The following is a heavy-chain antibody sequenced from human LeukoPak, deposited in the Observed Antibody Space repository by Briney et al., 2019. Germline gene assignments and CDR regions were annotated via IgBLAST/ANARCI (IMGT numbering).Heavy chain of an antibody. D-gene: IGHD6-19*01. CDR1: GFTVSFNY. V-gene: IGHV3-53*01. CDR3: ARAQWRTYSYYYMDV. Sequence: GGSLRLSCAASGFTVSFNYMSWVRQAPGKGLEWVSVIYSGGSTYYAASVKGRSTISRDDSKNPLYLQMTSLRAEDPAIYYCARAQWRTYSYYYMDVWGKGTTVTVSS. J-gene: IGHJ6*03. CDR2: IYSGGST.